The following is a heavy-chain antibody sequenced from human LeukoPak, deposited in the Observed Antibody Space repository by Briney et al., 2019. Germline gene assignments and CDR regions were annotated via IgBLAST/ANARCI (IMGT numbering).Heavy chain of an antibody. CDR3: ARARIVGATTPLNY. CDR2: INHSGST. CDR1: GGSFSGYY. Sequence: PSETLSLTCAVYGGSFSGYYWSWIRQPPGKGLEWIGEINHSGSTNYNPSLKSRVTISLDTSKNQFSLKLSSVTAADTAVYYCARARIVGATTPLNYWGQGTLVTVSS. V-gene: IGHV4-34*01. J-gene: IGHJ4*02. D-gene: IGHD1-26*01.